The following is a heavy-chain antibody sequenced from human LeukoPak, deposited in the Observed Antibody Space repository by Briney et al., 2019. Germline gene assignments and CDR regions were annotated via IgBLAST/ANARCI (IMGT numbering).Heavy chain of an antibody. CDR3: ARGLYNRNY. V-gene: IGHV3-7*01. CDR2: IKQDGSEK. CDR1: GFTFSSYW. D-gene: IGHD1-14*01. J-gene: IGHJ4*02. Sequence: GGCLGLSCAASGFTFSSYWMSWVRQAPGRGLESVANIKQDGSEKYYVDSVKGRFTISRDNAKNSLYLQMNSLRAEDTAVYYCARGLYNRNYWGQGTLVTVSS.